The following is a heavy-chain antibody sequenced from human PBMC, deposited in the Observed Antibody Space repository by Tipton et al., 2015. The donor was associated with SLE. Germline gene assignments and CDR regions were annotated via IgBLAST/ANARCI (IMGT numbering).Heavy chain of an antibody. CDR2: INHSGST. CDR1: GASVSSHY. V-gene: IGHV4-34*01. CDR3: AMSSGRYWGAFDY. Sequence: LRLSCTVSGASVSSHYWNWIRQTPGKGLEWIGEINHSGSTNYNPSLKSRVTTSLDTSKNQVSLKLKSVTAADTAVYYCAMSSGRYWGAFDYWGQGTLVTVSS. D-gene: IGHD1-26*01. J-gene: IGHJ4*02.